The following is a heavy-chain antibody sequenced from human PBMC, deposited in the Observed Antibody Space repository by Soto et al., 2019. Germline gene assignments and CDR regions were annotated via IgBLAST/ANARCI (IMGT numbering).Heavy chain of an antibody. CDR2: IIIIYDSP. CDR3: AASTFLSGVSGYFHHYF. J-gene: IGHJ4*02. V-gene: IGHV1-69*06. CDR1: GDTFNNYA. D-gene: IGHD3-3*01. Sequence: QVHMVQSGTEVKKTGSSVKVSCKASGDTFNNYAISWVRQAPGQALQWMGGIIIIYDSPSYAHGYHNRVPITADRSTSTAHLELNGLTSENTAVYYCAASTFLSGVSGYFHHYFWGQGTLVTVSS.